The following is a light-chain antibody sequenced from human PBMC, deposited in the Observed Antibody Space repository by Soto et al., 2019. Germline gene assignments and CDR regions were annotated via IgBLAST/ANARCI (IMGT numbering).Light chain of an antibody. J-gene: IGKJ3*01. CDR3: QQYNSWPGVT. CDR2: VAS. Sequence: EIVMTQFPATVSVSPGERATLACRASQSVTNGLAWYQQKPGHAPRPLIDVASIRATYIPARLSGSGSGTEFTLTINLLQSEDSAVYYCQQYNSWPGVTFGPGTKVDLK. CDR1: QSVTNG. V-gene: IGKV3D-15*03.